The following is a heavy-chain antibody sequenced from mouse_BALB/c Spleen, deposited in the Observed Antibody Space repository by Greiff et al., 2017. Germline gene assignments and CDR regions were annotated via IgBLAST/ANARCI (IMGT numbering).Heavy chain of an antibody. CDR1: GYSITSDYA. CDR2: ISYSGST. J-gene: IGHJ2*01. V-gene: IGHV3-2*02. D-gene: IGHD1-1*01. Sequence: EVKLEESGPGLVKPSQSLSLTCTVTGYSITSDYAWNWIRQFPGNKLEWMGYISYSGSTSYNPSLKSRISITRDTSKNQFFLQLNSVTTEDTATYYCARGTTVVATDYFDYWGQGTTLTVSS. CDR3: ARGTTVVATDYFDY.